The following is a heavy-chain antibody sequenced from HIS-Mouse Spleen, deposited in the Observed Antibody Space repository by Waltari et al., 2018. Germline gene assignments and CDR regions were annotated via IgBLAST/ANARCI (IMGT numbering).Heavy chain of an antibody. CDR3: ARGHDYSNYFDY. CDR2: MNPNSGNT. D-gene: IGHD4-4*01. V-gene: IGHV1-8*01. J-gene: IGHJ4*02. Sequence: QVQLVQSGAEVKKPGASVKVSCKASGYTFTSYDSNWVRQATEQGLEWMGWMNPNSGNTGYAQKFQGRVTMTRNTSISTAYMELSSLRSEDTAVYYCARGHDYSNYFDYWGQGTLVTVSS. CDR1: GYTFTSYD.